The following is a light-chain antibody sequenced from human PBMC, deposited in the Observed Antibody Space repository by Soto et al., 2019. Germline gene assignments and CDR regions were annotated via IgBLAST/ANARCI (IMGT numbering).Light chain of an antibody. Sequence: QFVLTQPPSVSGSHGQSVTISCTGTSSDVGSYNRVSWYQQPPGTAPKLMIYEVSNRPSGVPDRFSGSKSGNTASLTISGLQAEDEADYYCSSFTSSSTYVFGTGTRSPS. CDR1: SSDVGSYNR. CDR3: SSFTSSSTYV. V-gene: IGLV2-18*02. J-gene: IGLJ1*01. CDR2: EVS.